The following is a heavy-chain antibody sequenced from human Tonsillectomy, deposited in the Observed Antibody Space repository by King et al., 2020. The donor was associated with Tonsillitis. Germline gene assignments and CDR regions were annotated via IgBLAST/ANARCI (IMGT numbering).Heavy chain of an antibody. CDR2: ITGDGGIT. V-gene: IGHV3-43*02. D-gene: IGHD4/OR15-4a*01. Sequence: GQLVQSGGGVVQPGGSLRLSCAASGFTFDDYAMHWVRQAPGKGLEWVSLITGDGGITYYADSVKGRFTISRDNSKNSLYLQMNSLRTEDTALYYCAKDRSRYGEGYMGVWGKGTTVTVSS. CDR1: GFTFDDYA. J-gene: IGHJ6*03. CDR3: AKDRSRYGEGYMGV.